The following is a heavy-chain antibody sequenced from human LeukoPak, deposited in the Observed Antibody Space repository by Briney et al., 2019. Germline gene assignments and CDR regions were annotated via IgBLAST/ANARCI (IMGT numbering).Heavy chain of an antibody. CDR1: GGSISSSNW. J-gene: IGHJ4*02. V-gene: IGHV4-4*02. D-gene: IGHD5-18*01. CDR3: ATIEGVDTAEIFDY. Sequence: SGTLSLTCAVSGGSISSSNWWSWVRQPPGKGLEWIGEIYHSGSTNYNPPLKSRVTISVDKSKNQFSLNLSSVTAADTAVYYCATIEGVDTAEIFDYWGQGTLVTVST. CDR2: IYHSGST.